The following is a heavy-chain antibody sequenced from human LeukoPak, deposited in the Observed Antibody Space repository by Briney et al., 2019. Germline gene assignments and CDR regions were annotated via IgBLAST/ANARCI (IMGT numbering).Heavy chain of an antibody. J-gene: IGHJ4*02. CDR1: GFTFSSYA. Sequence: PGGSLRLSCAASGFTFSSYAMHWVRQAPGKGLEWVAVISYDGSNKYYADSVKGRFTISRDNSKNTLYLQMNSLRAEDTAVYYCASSRSVVPAAHFDYWGQETLVTVSS. V-gene: IGHV3-30-3*01. D-gene: IGHD2-2*01. CDR3: ASSRSVVPAAHFDY. CDR2: ISYDGSNK.